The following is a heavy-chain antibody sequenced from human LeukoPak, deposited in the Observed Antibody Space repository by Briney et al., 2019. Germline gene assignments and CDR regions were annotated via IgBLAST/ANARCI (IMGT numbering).Heavy chain of an antibody. Sequence: GGSLRLSCAASGFTFSSYWMSWVRQAPGKGLEWVANIKQDGSEKYYVDSVKGRFTISRDNAKNSLYLQMNSLRAEDTAVYYCARDSRYSSGWYDWEAQTYYMDVWGKGTTVTVSS. D-gene: IGHD6-19*01. CDR2: IKQDGSEK. CDR1: GFTFSSYW. J-gene: IGHJ6*03. CDR3: ARDSRYSSGWYDWEAQTYYMDV. V-gene: IGHV3-7*01.